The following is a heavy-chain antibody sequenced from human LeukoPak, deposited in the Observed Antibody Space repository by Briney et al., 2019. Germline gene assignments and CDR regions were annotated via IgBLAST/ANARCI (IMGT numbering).Heavy chain of an antibody. Sequence: RSLRLSCAASGFTFSSYAMHWVRQAPGKGLEWVAVISYDGSNKYYADSVKGRFTISRDNSKNTLYLQMNSLRAEDTAVYYCARDQGSSSYLDYWGQGTLVTVSS. CDR2: ISYDGSNK. J-gene: IGHJ4*02. V-gene: IGHV3-30*04. CDR3: ARDQGSSSYLDY. CDR1: GFTFSSYA. D-gene: IGHD6-13*01.